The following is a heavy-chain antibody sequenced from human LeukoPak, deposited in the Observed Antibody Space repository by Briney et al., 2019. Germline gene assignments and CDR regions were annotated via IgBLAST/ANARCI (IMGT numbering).Heavy chain of an antibody. Sequence: SETLSLTCTVSGGSISSYYWSWIRQPPGKGREWSGYIYYSGSTNYNPSLKSRVTISVDTSKNQFSLKLSSVTAADTAVYYCARGGYYDSHPVVDYWGQGTLVTVSS. J-gene: IGHJ4*02. CDR1: GGSISSYY. V-gene: IGHV4-59*08. D-gene: IGHD3-22*01. CDR3: ARGGYYDSHPVVDY. CDR2: IYYSGST.